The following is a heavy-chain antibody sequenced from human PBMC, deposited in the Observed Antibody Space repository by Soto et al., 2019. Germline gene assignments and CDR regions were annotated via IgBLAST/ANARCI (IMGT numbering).Heavy chain of an antibody. CDR2: IIPIFGTA. CDR1: GGTFSSYA. V-gene: IGHV1-69*01. D-gene: IGHD5-12*01. CDR3: ASINSGYALGFYYYYGMDV. J-gene: IGHJ6*02. Sequence: QVQLVQSGAEVKKPGSSVKVSCKASGGTFSSYAISWVRQAPGQGLEWMGGIIPIFGTANYAQKFQGRVTITADESTSTAYMELSSLRSEDTAVYYCASINSGYALGFYYYYGMDVWGQGTTVTVSS.